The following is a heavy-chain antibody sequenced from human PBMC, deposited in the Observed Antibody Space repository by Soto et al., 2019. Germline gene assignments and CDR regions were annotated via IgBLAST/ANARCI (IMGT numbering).Heavy chain of an antibody. CDR3: TTDRVYIVATNFNYYYYGMDV. D-gene: IGHD5-12*01. CDR1: GFTFSNAW. V-gene: IGHV3-15*07. Sequence: GGSLRLSCAASGFTFSNAWMNWVRQAPGKGLEWVGRIKSKTDGGTTDYAAPVKGRFTISRDDSKNTLYLQMNSLKTEDTAVYYCTTDRVYIVATNFNYYYYGMDVWGQGTTVTVSS. CDR2: IKSKTDGGTT. J-gene: IGHJ6*02.